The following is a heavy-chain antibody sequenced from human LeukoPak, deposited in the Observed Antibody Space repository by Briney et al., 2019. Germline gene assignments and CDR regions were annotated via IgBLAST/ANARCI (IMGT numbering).Heavy chain of an antibody. Sequence: GRSLRLSCAASGFTFSSYGMHWARQAPGKGLEWVAVISYDGSNKYYADSVKGRFTISRDNSKNTLYLQMNSLRAEDTAVYYCAKGPDYGDYFDYWGQGTLVTVSS. CDR1: GFTFSSYG. CDR2: ISYDGSNK. V-gene: IGHV3-30*18. D-gene: IGHD4-17*01. CDR3: AKGPDYGDYFDY. J-gene: IGHJ4*02.